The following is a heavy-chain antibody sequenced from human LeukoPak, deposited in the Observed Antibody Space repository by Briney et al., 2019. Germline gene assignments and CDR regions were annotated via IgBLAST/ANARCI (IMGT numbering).Heavy chain of an antibody. D-gene: IGHD3-10*01. Sequence: GESLKISCKGSGYSFTNYWIGWVRQMPGKGLEWMGIIYPGDSDTRYSPSFQGQVTISADKSISTAYLQWSSLKASDTAMYYCAISGYYYGSGSPPGAYWGQGTLVTVSS. V-gene: IGHV5-51*01. CDR1: GYSFTNYW. J-gene: IGHJ4*02. CDR3: AISGYYYGSGSPPGAY. CDR2: IYPGDSDT.